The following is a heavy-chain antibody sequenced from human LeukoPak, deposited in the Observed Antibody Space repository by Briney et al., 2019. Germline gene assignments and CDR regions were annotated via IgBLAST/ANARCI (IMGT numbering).Heavy chain of an antibody. CDR1: GYTFTSYG. J-gene: IGHJ6*03. D-gene: IGHD1-26*01. V-gene: IGHV1-18*01. CDR2: ISAYNGNT. CDR3: ARSTSGSYPYYYYYYMDV. Sequence: GASVKVSCKASGYTFTSYGISWVRQAPGQGLEWMGWISAYNGNTNYAQKLQGRVTMTTDTSTSTAYMELRSLRSDDTAVYYCARSTSGSYPYYYYYYMDVWGKGTTVTVSS.